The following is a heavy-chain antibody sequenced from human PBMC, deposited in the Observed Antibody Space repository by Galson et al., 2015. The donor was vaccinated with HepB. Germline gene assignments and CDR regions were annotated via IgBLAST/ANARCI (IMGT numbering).Heavy chain of an antibody. D-gene: IGHD3-22*01. Sequence: QSGAEVKKSGESLKISCTGSGYSFTSYWIGWVRQMPGKGLEWMGIIYPGDSATTYSPSFQGQVTISVDKSISTAYLQWSGLKASDTAMYYCARRNYAGTGYYDTFDIWGQGTMVTVSS. J-gene: IGHJ3*02. CDR3: ARRNYAGTGYYDTFDI. CDR2: IYPGDSAT. V-gene: IGHV5-51*01. CDR1: GYSFTSYW.